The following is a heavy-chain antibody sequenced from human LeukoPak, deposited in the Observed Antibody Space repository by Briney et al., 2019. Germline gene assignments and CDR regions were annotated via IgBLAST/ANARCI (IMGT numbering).Heavy chain of an antibody. J-gene: IGHJ4*02. Sequence: GGALRVSCAASGFTFSSYAMSWGRQAPGKGLEGVSAISGSSGSTYYADSVKGRFTISRDNAKDTLYLNMNSLRAEDKGVYYCAKEKGFDSYDSSGYYPFDYWGQGTLVTVSS. D-gene: IGHD3-22*01. CDR2: ISGSSGST. CDR1: GFTFSSYA. V-gene: IGHV3-23*01. CDR3: AKEKGFDSYDSSGYYPFDY.